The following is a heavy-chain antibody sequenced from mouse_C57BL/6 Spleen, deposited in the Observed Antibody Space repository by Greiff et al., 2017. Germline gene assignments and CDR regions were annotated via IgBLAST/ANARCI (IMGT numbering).Heavy chain of an antibody. D-gene: IGHD1-1*01. CDR3: ARQDTTVYCDY. CDR2: ISGGGGNT. CDR1: GFTFSSYT. J-gene: IGHJ2*01. Sequence: EVMLVESGGGLVKPGGSLKLSCAASGFTFSSYTMSWVRQTPEKRLEWVATISGGGGNTYYPDSVKGRFTISRDNAKNTLYLQMSSLRSEDTALYYCARQDTTVYCDYWGQGTTLTVSS. V-gene: IGHV5-9*01.